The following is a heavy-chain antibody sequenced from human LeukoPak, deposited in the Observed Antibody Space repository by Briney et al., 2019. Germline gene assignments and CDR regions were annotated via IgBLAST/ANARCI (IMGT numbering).Heavy chain of an antibody. CDR3: VKDEYSSGWYWVY. CDR1: GFTFSSYA. CDR2: INNSGGGT. D-gene: IGHD6-19*01. V-gene: IGHV3-23*01. J-gene: IGHJ4*02. Sequence: GGSLRLSCAASGFTFSSYAMTWVRQAPGKGLEWVSAINNSGGGTYYVDSVKGRFTISRDNSKNTLYLQMNSLRAEDTAVYYCVKDEYSSGWYWVYWGQGTLVTVSS.